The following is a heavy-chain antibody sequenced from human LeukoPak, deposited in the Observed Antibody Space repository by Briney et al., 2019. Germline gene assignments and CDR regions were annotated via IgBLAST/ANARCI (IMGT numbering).Heavy chain of an antibody. CDR2: ITSVGSST. V-gene: IGHV3-74*01. Sequence: PGGSLRLSCAASGFTFSNYLMHWVRQAPGKGLVWVSRITSVGSSTHYADSVKGRFTISRDNAKNTLYLQMNSLTAEDTAVYYCVSLGYCSTSSCQPWGQGTLVTVSS. CDR1: GFTFSNYL. D-gene: IGHD2-2*01. J-gene: IGHJ4*02. CDR3: VSLGYCSTSSCQP.